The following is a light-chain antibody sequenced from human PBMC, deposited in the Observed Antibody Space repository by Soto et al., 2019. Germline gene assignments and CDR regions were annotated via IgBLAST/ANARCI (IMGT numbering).Light chain of an antibody. J-gene: IGKJ1*01. CDR3: HQRQRWPRT. CDR1: QSVSSN. Sequence: EIVMTQSPATLSVSPGERATLSCRASQSVSSNLAWYQQKPGQGPRLLIYGASTRATDIPGRFSGSGSGTEFTLTISSLQSEDFAVYYCHQRQRWPRTFGQGTKVDIK. CDR2: GAS. V-gene: IGKV3-15*01.